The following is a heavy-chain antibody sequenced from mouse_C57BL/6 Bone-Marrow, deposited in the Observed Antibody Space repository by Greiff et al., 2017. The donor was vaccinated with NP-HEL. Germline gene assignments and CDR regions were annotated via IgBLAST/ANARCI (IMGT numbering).Heavy chain of an antibody. Sequence: VQLQESGAELARPGASVKLSCKASGYTFTSYGISWVKQRTGQGLEWIGEIYPRSGNTYYNEKFKGKATLTADKSSSTAYMELRSLTSEDSAVYVCATLYYGSSYDWFAYGGQGTLVTVSA. V-gene: IGHV1-81*01. CDR1: GYTFTSYG. CDR3: ATLYYGSSYDWFAY. D-gene: IGHD1-1*01. CDR2: IYPRSGNT. J-gene: IGHJ3*01.